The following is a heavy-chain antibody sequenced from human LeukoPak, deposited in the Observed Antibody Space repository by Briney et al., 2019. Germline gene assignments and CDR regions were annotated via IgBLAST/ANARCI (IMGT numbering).Heavy chain of an antibody. Sequence: SETLSLTCAVYGGSSSGYYWSWIRQPPGKGLEWIGEINHSGSTNYNPSLKSRVTISVDTSKNQFSLKLSSVTAADTAVYYCARRSLYSSGWSGYYYYMDVWGKGTTVTVSS. J-gene: IGHJ6*03. V-gene: IGHV4-34*01. CDR2: INHSGST. D-gene: IGHD6-19*01. CDR1: GGSSSGYY. CDR3: ARRSLYSSGWSGYYYYMDV.